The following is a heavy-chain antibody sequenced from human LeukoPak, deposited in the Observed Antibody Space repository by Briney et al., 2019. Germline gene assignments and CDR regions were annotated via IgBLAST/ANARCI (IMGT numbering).Heavy chain of an antibody. CDR3: ARGSLVVAAADAEYFQH. J-gene: IGHJ1*01. CDR1: GFTFSSYT. Sequence: PGGSLRLSCAASGFTFSSYTMHWVRQAPGKGLEWVAVISYDGSNKYYVDSVRGRFTISRDNSKKTLYLQMNSLRTEDTAVYYCARGSLVVAAADAEYFQHWGQGTLVTVSS. V-gene: IGHV3-30-3*01. CDR2: ISYDGSNK. D-gene: IGHD2-15*01.